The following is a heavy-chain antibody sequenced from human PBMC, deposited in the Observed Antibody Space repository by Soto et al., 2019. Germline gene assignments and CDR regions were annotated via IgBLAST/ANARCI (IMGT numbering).Heavy chain of an antibody. CDR3: ARGWEVPAATFDS. V-gene: IGHV1-8*02. D-gene: IGHD2-2*01. Sequence: ASLKVSCKTSDYTFTSYAINWVRQAPGQGLEWMGWMTPHSGKTGYAPKFQGRVTMTRDTSISTAYMELSSLRSEDTAVYFCARGWEVPAATFDSWGQGTLVTVSS. CDR1: DYTFTSYA. J-gene: IGHJ4*02. CDR2: MTPHSGKT.